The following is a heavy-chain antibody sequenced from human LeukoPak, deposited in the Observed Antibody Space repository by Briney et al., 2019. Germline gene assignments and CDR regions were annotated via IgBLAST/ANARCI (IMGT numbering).Heavy chain of an antibody. CDR3: ARVGDYALKD. J-gene: IGHJ4*02. Sequence: SETLSLTCTVSGGSISSYHWSWIRRPAGKGLEWIGRIYTSRNTNYNPSLKSRVTMSVDTSKNQFSLKLSSVTAADTAVYYCARVGDYALKDWGQGTLVTVSS. CDR2: IYTSRNT. V-gene: IGHV4-4*07. D-gene: IGHD3-16*01. CDR1: GGSISSYH.